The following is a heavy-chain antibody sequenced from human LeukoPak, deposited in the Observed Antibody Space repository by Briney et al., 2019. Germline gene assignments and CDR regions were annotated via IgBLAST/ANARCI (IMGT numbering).Heavy chain of an antibody. V-gene: IGHV3-48*03. J-gene: IGHJ4*02. CDR2: ISPSGGSV. CDR3: ARRYRRPFDS. D-gene: IGHD2-2*02. Sequence: SGGSLRLSCAASGFAFSNYEMNWVRRAPGKGLEWVSTISPSGGSVYYPDSAKGRFTISRDNAKNSLYLQMNSLGAADTAVYYCARRYRRPFDSWGQGTLVTVSS. CDR1: GFAFSNYE.